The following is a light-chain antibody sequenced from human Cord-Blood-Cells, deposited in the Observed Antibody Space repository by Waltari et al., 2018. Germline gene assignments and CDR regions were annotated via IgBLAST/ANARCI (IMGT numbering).Light chain of an antibody. J-gene: IGLJ1*01. CDR3: QAWDSSTALYV. CDR2: QDS. Sequence: SYELTQPPSVSVSPGQTASIXXXXDKLXDKYACWYQQKPGQSPVLVIYQDSKRPSGIPERFSGSNSGNTATLTISGTQAMDEADYYCQAWDSSTALYVFGTGTKVTVL. V-gene: IGLV3-1*01. CDR1: KLXDKY.